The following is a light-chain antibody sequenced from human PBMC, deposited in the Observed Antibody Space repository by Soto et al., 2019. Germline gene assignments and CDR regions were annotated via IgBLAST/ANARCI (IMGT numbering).Light chain of an antibody. V-gene: IGKV3-20*01. CDR3: QQYGSSPPEIT. J-gene: IGKJ3*01. Sequence: ESVLTQSPAAPSLSTGERATLSCRASQSVSSSYLAWYKQKPGQAPRLLIYCASSRATGIPDRFSGSGSGTDFTLTISRLEPEDCAVYYCQQYGSSPPEITFGPGTKVDIK. CDR2: CAS. CDR1: QSVSSSY.